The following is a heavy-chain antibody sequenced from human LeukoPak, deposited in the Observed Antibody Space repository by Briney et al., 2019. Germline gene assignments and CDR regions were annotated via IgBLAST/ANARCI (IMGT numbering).Heavy chain of an antibody. V-gene: IGHV4-34*01. CDR2: INHSGGT. CDR1: GVSISGYY. J-gene: IGHJ6*02. CDR3: ARRYYYYYGMDV. Sequence: SETLSLTCTVSGVSISGYYWSWIRQPPGKGLEWIGEINHSGGTNYNPSLKSRVTISVDTSKNQFSLKLSSVTAADTAVYYCARRYYYYYGMDVWGQGTTVTVSS.